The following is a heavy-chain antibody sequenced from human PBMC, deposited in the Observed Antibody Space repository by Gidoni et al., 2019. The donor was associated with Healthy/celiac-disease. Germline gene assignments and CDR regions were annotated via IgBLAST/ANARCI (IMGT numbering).Heavy chain of an antibody. J-gene: IGHJ4*02. Sequence: EVQLVESGGGLVQPGGSLRLSCSASGFTFSSYAMHWVRQAPGKGLEYVSAISSNGGSTYYADSVKGRFTISRDNSKNTLYLQMSSLRAEDTAVYYCVPYYDILTGYYPYWGQGTLVTVSS. CDR1: GFTFSSYA. D-gene: IGHD3-9*01. V-gene: IGHV3-64D*08. CDR2: ISSNGGST. CDR3: VPYYDILTGYYPY.